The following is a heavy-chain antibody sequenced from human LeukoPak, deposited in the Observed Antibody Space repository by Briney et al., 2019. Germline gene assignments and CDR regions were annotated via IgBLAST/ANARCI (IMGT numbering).Heavy chain of an antibody. CDR2: ISGSGGST. CDR3: AKTTIFGVVILSGSPPEEVREFDY. V-gene: IGHV3-23*01. D-gene: IGHD3-3*01. CDR1: GFTFSSYA. Sequence: GGSLRLSCAASGFTFSSYAMSWVRQAPGKGLEWVSAISGSGGSTYYADSVKGRFTISRDNSKNTLYLQMNSLRAEDTAVYYCAKTTIFGVVILSGSPPEEVREFDYWGQGTLVTVSS. J-gene: IGHJ4*02.